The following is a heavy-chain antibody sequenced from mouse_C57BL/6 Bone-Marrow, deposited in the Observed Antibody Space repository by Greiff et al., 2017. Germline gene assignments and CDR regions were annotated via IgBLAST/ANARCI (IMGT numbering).Heavy chain of an antibody. V-gene: IGHV1-81*01. J-gene: IGHJ4*01. D-gene: IGHD2-4*01. CDR3: ARERVIYCDYDGFYAMDY. Sequence: VQLQQSGAELARPGASVKLSCKASGYTFTSYGISWVKQRPGQGLEWIGEIYPRSGNTYYNEKFKGKATLTADKSSSTAYMELRSLTSEDSAVYFGARERVIYCDYDGFYAMDYWGQGTSVTVSS. CDR2: IYPRSGNT. CDR1: GYTFTSYG.